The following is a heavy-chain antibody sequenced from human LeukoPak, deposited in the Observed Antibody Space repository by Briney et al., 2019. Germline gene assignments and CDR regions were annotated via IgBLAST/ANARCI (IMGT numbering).Heavy chain of an antibody. Sequence: GESLKISCKGSGYSFTSYWIGWVRQAPGQGLEWMGWISAYNGNTNYAQKLQGRVTMTTDTSTSTAYMELRSLRSDDTAVYYCARGRGSYYLFDYWGQGTLVTVSS. CDR1: GYSFTSYW. CDR3: ARGRGSYYLFDY. V-gene: IGHV1-18*04. D-gene: IGHD1-26*01. CDR2: ISAYNGNT. J-gene: IGHJ4*02.